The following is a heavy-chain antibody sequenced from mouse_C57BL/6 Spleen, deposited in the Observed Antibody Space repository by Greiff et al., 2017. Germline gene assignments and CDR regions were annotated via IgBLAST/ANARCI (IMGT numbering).Heavy chain of an antibody. V-gene: IGHV1-49*01. CDR3: ASGEDYDSFAY. CDR2: FTMYSDAT. J-gene: IGHJ3*01. CDR1: YFAFMASA. D-gene: IGHD2-4*01. Sequence: LQQSGAELVRPGSSVKLSCKDSYFAFMASAMYWVQQRPGHGLEWIGSFTMYSDATEYRENFKGKATFTANTSSSTAYMQLSRLTSEDSAVXYCASGEDYDSFAYWGQGALVAVAA.